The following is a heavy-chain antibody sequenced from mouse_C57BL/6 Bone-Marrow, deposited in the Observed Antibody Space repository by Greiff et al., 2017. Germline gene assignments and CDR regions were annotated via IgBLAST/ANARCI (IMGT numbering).Heavy chain of an antibody. CDR2: IYPGSGST. Sequence: QVQLQQPGAELVKPGASVTMSCTASGYTFTSYWITWVKQRPGQGLEWIGDIYPGSGSTNYNEKFKSKATLTVDTSSSTANMQLSRLTSQDSAVYDSASRGILRYPDYLDYWGQGTTLTVSS. CDR1: GYTFTSYW. CDR3: ASRGILRYPDYLDY. V-gene: IGHV1-55*01. D-gene: IGHD1-1*01. J-gene: IGHJ2*01.